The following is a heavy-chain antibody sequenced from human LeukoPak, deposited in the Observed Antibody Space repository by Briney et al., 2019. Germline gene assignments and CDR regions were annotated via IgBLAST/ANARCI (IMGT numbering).Heavy chain of an antibody. CDR3: ARARSGSGSYYNRGYFDY. CDR2: IYHSGST. D-gene: IGHD3-10*01. V-gene: IGHV4-38-2*01. J-gene: IGHJ4*02. CDR1: GYCISSGYY. Sequence: SETLSLTCAVSGYCISSGYYWGWIRQPPGKGLVWSVGIYHSGSTYYNPSLKSRVTISVDTSKNQFSLKLSSVTAADTAVYYCARARSGSGSYYNRGYFDYWGQGTLVTVSS.